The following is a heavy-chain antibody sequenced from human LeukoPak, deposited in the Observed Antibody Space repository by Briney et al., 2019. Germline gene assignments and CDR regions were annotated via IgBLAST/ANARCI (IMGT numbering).Heavy chain of an antibody. D-gene: IGHD4-17*01. CDR2: ISYDGNNK. J-gene: IGHJ4*02. CDR1: GFTFSSYA. Sequence: SLRLSCAASGFTFSSYAMHRVPQAPGKGLEWVAVISYDGNNKYYADSVKGRFTISRDNSKNTLYLQMNSLRAEDTALYYCATLPTWGQGTLVTVSS. V-gene: IGHV3-30-3*01. CDR3: ATLPT.